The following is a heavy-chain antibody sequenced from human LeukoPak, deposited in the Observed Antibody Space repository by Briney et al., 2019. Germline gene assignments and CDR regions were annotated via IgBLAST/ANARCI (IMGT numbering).Heavy chain of an antibody. D-gene: IGHD6-13*01. Sequence: GGALRLSCAASGFPFSSYAMSWVRQAPGKGLEWVSAIIGSGGSTYYADSVKGRFTISRDNSKNTLYLQMNSLRAEDTAVYYCARGPYSSSWYPYFYVDYWGQGTLVTVSS. CDR3: ARGPYSSSWYPYFYVDY. V-gene: IGHV3-23*01. CDR2: IIGSGGST. CDR1: GFPFSSYA. J-gene: IGHJ4*02.